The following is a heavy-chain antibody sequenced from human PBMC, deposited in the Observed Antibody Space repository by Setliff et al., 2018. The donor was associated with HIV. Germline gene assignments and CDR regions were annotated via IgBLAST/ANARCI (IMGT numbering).Heavy chain of an antibody. V-gene: IGHV3-30*02. D-gene: IGHD3-10*01. CDR2: IWYDGNNK. Sequence: QPGGSLRLSCAASGFSFSSYGMHWVRQAPGKGLEWVAGIWYDGNNKYYEDSVKGRFTISRDNSKNTVHLQMNSLRVEDTAVYYCAKELGGSGIDAFDIWGQGTMVTVSS. CDR3: AKELGGSGIDAFDI. CDR1: GFSFSSYG. J-gene: IGHJ3*02.